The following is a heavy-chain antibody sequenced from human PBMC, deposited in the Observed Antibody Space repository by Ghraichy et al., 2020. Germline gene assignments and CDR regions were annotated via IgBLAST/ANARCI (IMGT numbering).Heavy chain of an antibody. D-gene: IGHD2-8*01. V-gene: IGHV4-31*03. Sequence: SETLSLTCTVSGGSINSGGYYWSWLRQHAGKGLEYIGYIYYTGSTYYNPSLKSRVTLSVDTSQNQFSLRLNAVTAADTAVYYCARHNEVFPFDYWGQGTLVTVSA. J-gene: IGHJ4*02. CDR1: GGSINSGGYY. CDR2: IYYTGST. CDR3: ARHNEVFPFDY.